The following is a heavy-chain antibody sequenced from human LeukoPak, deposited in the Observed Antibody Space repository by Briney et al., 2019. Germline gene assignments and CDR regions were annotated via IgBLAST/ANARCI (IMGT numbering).Heavy chain of an antibody. CDR1: GFTFSSYA. V-gene: IGHV3-30-3*01. CDR2: ISYDGSNK. Sequence: GGSLRLSCAASGFTFSSYAMHSVRQAPGKGLEWVAVISYDGSNKYYADSVKGRFTISRDNSKNTLYLQMNSLRAEDTAVYYCARDEDPFWGEGTLVTVSS. J-gene: IGHJ4*02. CDR3: ARDEDPF.